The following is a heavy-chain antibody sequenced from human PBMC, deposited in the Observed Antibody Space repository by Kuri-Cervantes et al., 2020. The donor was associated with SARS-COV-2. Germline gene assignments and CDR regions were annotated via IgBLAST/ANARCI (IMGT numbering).Heavy chain of an antibody. V-gene: IGHV3-20*04. CDR1: GFTFSSYA. CDR3: AKTVAGTGIDY. CDR2: INWNGGST. Sequence: GESLKISCAASGFTFSSYAMSWVRQAPGKGLEWVSGINWNGGSTGYADSVKVRFTISRDNAKNSLYLQMNSLRAEDTAVYYCAKTVAGTGIDYWGQGTLVTVSS. J-gene: IGHJ4*02. D-gene: IGHD6-19*01.